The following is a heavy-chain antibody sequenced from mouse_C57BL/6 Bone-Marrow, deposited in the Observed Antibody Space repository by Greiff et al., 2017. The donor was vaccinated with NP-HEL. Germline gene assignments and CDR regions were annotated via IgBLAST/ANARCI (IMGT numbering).Heavy chain of an antibody. D-gene: IGHD4-1*01. J-gene: IGHJ3*01. V-gene: IGHV5-15*01. CDR2: ISNLAYSI. CDR3: ARLGRGGFAY. Sequence: EVKLQESGGGLVQPGGSLKLSCAASGFTFSDYGMAWVRQAPRKGPEWVAFISNLAYSIYYADTVTGRFTISRENAKNTLYLEMSSLRSEDTAMYYCARLGRGGFAYWGQGTLVTVSA. CDR1: GFTFSDYG.